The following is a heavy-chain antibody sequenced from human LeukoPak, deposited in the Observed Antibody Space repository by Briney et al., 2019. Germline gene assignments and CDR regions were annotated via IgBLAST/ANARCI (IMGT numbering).Heavy chain of an antibody. J-gene: IGHJ4*02. CDR3: TTVIGFSPYDCFDY. D-gene: IGHD5-12*01. V-gene: IGHV3-15*01. Sequence: GGSLRLSCAASGFTFSNAWMSWVRQAPGKGLEWVGRIKSKTDGGTTDYAAPVKRRFTISRDDSKNTLYLQMNSLKTEDTAVYYCTTVIGFSPYDCFDYWGQGTLVTVSS. CDR1: GFTFSNAW. CDR2: IKSKTDGGTT.